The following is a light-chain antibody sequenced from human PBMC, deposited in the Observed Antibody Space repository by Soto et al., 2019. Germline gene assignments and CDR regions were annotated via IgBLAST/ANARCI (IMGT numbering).Light chain of an antibody. CDR2: DTT. CDR3: LLSYNGPYV. Sequence: HAVLTQEPSLTFSPVGTVTVTCCSITLAVTNGHYPYWFQQKPGQAPRTLIYDTTNRHSWTPARFSGSLLGGKAALTLSGAQPEDEAEYYCLLSYNGPYVFGTGTKVTVL. V-gene: IGLV7-46*01. CDR1: TLAVTNGHY. J-gene: IGLJ1*01.